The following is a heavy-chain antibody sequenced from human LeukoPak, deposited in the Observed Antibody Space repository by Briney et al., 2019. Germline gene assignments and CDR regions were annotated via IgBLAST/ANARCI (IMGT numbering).Heavy chain of an antibody. CDR3: ARHAHYYDSSGYYYYYYYMDV. D-gene: IGHD3-22*01. Sequence: PSETLSLTCTVSGGSISSYYWSWIRQPPGKGLEWIGYIYTSASTNFNPSLKSRVTISVDTSKNQFSLKLSSVTAADTAVYYCARHAHYYDSSGYYYYYYYMDVWGKGTTVTVSS. CDR1: GGSISSYY. CDR2: IYTSAST. V-gene: IGHV4-4*09. J-gene: IGHJ6*03.